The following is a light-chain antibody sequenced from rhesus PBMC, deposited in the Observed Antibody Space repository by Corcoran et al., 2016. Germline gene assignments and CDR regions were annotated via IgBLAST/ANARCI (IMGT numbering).Light chain of an antibody. CDR2: DIS. Sequence: EIVLTQSPATLSLSPGEGATLSCRASQSVNSNLAWYPQKPEQAPRLVIYDISSRATGIPDRFSGSGSGTDFTLTINSLEPEDFAVYYCQQYINWPLTFGGGTKVEIK. J-gene: IGKJ4*01. CDR1: QSVNSN. V-gene: IGKV3-42*03. CDR3: QQYINWPLT.